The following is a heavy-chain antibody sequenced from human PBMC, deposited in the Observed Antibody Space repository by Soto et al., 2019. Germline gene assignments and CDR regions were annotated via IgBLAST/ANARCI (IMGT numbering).Heavy chain of an antibody. J-gene: IGHJ6*03. D-gene: IGHD2-15*01. V-gene: IGHV1-69*02. CDR1: GGTFSSYT. Sequence: ASVKVSCKASGGTFSSYTISWVRQAPGQGLEWMGRIIPILGIANYAQKFQGRVTITADKSTSTAYMELSSLRSEDTAVYYCARLKGATPYYYYMDVWGKGTTVTVSS. CDR3: ARLKGATPYYYYMDV. CDR2: IIPILGIA.